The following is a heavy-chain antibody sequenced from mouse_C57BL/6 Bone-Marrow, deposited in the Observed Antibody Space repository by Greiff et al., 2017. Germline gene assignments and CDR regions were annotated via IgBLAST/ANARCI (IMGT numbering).Heavy chain of an antibody. V-gene: IGHV14-4*01. CDR2: IDPENGDT. J-gene: IGHJ3*01. D-gene: IGHD1-1*01. Sequence: EVQLQQSGAELVRPGASVKLSCTASGFNIKDDYMHWVKQRPEQGLEWIGWIDPENGDTEYASKLQGKATLTADTSFTTSYLQLSSLTSEDTAVSFCTTVVFYGSSFPFAYWGQGTLVTVSA. CDR1: GFNIKDDY. CDR3: TTVVFYGSSFPFAY.